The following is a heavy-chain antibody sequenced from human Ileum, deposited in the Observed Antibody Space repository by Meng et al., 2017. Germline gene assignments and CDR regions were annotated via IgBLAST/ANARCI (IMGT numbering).Heavy chain of an antibody. D-gene: IGHD4-23*01. V-gene: IGHV4-4*02. J-gene: IGHJ4*02. Sequence: HLPESGPGLVKPSGPLSLTCAVPVGSISSSNWWSWVRQPPGKGLEWIGEIYHSGSTNYNPSLKSRVTISVDKSKNQFSLKLSSVTAADTAVYYCARYILRWGYYFDYWGQGTLVTVSS. CDR2: IYHSGST. CDR1: VGSISSSNW. CDR3: ARYILRWGYYFDY.